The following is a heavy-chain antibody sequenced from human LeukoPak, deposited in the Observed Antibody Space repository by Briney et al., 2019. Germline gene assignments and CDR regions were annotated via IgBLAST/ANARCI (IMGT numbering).Heavy chain of an antibody. J-gene: IGHJ4*02. CDR1: GFTFNNYA. D-gene: IGHD3-10*01. Sequence: GGSLRLSCAASGFTFNNYAMSWIRQAPGKGLEWVSAIPTSGADTFYADSVKGRFTISRDNFKNTLYLQMNSLGAEDTAIYYCAKAYGSGQNFFDYWGQGALVTVSS. V-gene: IGHV3-23*01. CDR3: AKAYGSGQNFFDY. CDR2: IPTSGADT.